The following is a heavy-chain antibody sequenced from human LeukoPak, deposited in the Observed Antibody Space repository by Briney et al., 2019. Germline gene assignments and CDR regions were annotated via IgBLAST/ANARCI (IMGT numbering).Heavy chain of an antibody. CDR3: ARGSSAGYSYGPDYYFDY. CDR2: IRYDGSNK. V-gene: IGHV3-30*02. Sequence: GGSLRLSCAASGFTFSSYGMHWVRQAPGKGLEWVAFIRYDGSNKYYADSVKGRFTISRDNSKNTLYLQMNSLRAEDTAVYYCARGSSAGYSYGPDYYFDYWGQGTLVTVSS. CDR1: GFTFSSYG. D-gene: IGHD5-18*01. J-gene: IGHJ4*02.